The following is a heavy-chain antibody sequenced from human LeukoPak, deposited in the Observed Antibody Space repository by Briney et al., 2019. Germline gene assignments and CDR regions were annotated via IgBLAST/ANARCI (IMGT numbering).Heavy chain of an antibody. V-gene: IGHV5-51*01. CDR1: GYIFTTYW. Sequence: GESLKISCEASGYIFTTYWIGWVRQKPGEGLEWMGIVYPVDYRTKYSPSFQGQVTISADRSINTGYLQWSSLKASDTAMYYCARVSRGRSYPIYYYYGMDVWGQGTTVTVSS. D-gene: IGHD3-16*02. CDR3: ARVSRGRSYPIYYYYGMDV. J-gene: IGHJ6*02. CDR2: VYPVDYRT.